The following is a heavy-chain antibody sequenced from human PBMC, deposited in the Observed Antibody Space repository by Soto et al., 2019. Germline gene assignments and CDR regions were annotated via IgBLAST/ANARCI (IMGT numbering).Heavy chain of an antibody. CDR3: ARVRQQLVQTYYYYGMDV. CDR2: INHSGST. CDR1: GGPLSGYY. D-gene: IGHD6-13*01. Sequence: SETLSLTCAVYGGPLSGYYWSWIRQPPGKGLEWIGEINHSGSTNYNPSLKSRVTISVDTSKNQFSLKLSSVTAADTAVYYCARVRQQLVQTYYYYGMDVWGQGTTVTVSS. V-gene: IGHV4-34*01. J-gene: IGHJ6*02.